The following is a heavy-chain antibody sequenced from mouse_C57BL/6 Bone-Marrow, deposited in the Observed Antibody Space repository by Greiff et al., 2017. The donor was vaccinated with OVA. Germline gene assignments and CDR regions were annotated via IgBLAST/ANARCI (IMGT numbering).Heavy chain of an antibody. D-gene: IGHD4-1*01. CDR3: VRRGGTYAMDY. J-gene: IGHJ4*01. V-gene: IGHV10-1*01. CDR2: IRSKSNNYAT. CDR1: GFSFNTYA. Sequence: GGGLVQPKGSLKLSCAASGFSFNTYAMNWVRQAPGKGLEWVARIRSKSNNYATYYADSVKDRVTISRDDSESMLYLQMNNLKTEDTAMYYCVRRGGTYAMDYWGQGTSVTVSS.